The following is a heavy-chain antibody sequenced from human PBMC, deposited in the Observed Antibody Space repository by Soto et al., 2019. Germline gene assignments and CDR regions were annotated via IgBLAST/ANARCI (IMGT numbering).Heavy chain of an antibody. D-gene: IGHD3-3*01. J-gene: IGHJ4*02. CDR3: AGGYYDFWSGYYKFFDY. Sequence: SETLSLTCSVSSGSISSYYWSWIRQPPGKGLEWIGYVYYSGSTNYNPSLKSRVTISVDTSKNQFSLKLSSVTAADTAVYYCAGGYYDFWSGYYKFFDYWGQGTLVTVSS. CDR1: SGSISSYY. V-gene: IGHV4-59*01. CDR2: VYYSGST.